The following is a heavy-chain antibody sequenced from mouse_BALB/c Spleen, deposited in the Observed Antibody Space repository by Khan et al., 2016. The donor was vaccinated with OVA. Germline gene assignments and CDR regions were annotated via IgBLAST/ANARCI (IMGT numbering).Heavy chain of an antibody. Sequence: VQLEESGPGLVAPSQNLSITCTVSGFSLSDYGVSWIRQPPGKGLEWLGVIWGGGSIYYNSALKSRLSISKDNSKSQVFLKMSSLQSDDTAMFYCAKGVWSYYYTLDYWGQGTSVTVSS. V-gene: IGHV2-6-5*01. CDR1: GFSLSDYG. J-gene: IGHJ4*01. CDR3: AKGVWSYYYTLDY. CDR2: IWGGGSI.